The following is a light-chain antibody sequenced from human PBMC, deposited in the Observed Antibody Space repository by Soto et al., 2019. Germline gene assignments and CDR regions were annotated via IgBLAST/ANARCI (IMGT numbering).Light chain of an antibody. CDR3: QTWGTGPS. CDR1: SGHSSYA. Sequence: QSVLTQSPSASASLGASVKLTCTLSSGHSSYAIAWHQQQPEKGPRYLMKLNSDGSHSKGDGIPDRFSGSSSGAERYLTNSSLQSEDEADYYCQTWGTGPSFGGGTKLTVL. J-gene: IGLJ2*01. V-gene: IGLV4-69*01. CDR2: LNSDGSH.